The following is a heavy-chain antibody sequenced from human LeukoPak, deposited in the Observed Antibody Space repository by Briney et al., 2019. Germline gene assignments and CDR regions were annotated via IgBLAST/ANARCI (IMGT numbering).Heavy chain of an antibody. V-gene: IGHV3-30*02. Sequence: GGSLRLSCAASRFTFSNYGMHWVRQAPGKGLEWVAFIRSDGSDKYYAGSVKGRFTIPRDNSKNTLYLQMNSLRAEDTAVYYCAKDPLIRPMYSSSWYDYWGQGTLVTVSS. CDR1: RFTFSNYG. J-gene: IGHJ4*02. CDR3: AKDPLIRPMYSSSWYDY. D-gene: IGHD6-13*01. CDR2: IRSDGSDK.